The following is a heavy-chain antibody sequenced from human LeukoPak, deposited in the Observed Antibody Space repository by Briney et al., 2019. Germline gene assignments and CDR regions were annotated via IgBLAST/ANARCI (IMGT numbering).Heavy chain of an antibody. CDR2: IIPNSGGT. D-gene: IGHD2-2*02. V-gene: IGHV1-2*02. J-gene: IGHJ6*03. CDR1: GYTFSGYY. CDR3: ARVAAEVVGVPGAIGFGWLRRDYYYMDV. Sequence: ASVKVSCKASGYTFSGYYMHWVRQAPGQGLEWMGWIIPNSGGTNYAQKFQGRVTMTRDMSTSTVYMELSSLRSEDTAVYYCARVAAEVVGVPGAIGFGWLRRDYYYMDVWGKGTTVTVSS.